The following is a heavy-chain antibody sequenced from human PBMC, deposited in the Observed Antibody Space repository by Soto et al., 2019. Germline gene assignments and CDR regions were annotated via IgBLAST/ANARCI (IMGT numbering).Heavy chain of an antibody. CDR1: GGSISSGGYY. CDR3: ARGITVTTNFDY. D-gene: IGHD4-4*01. Sequence: TLSLTCTVSGGSISSGGYYWSWIRQHPGKGLEWIGYIYYSGSTYYNPSLKSRVTISVDTSKNQFSLKLSSVTAADTAVYYCARGITVTTNFDYWGQGTMVAVSS. J-gene: IGHJ4*02. CDR2: IYYSGST. V-gene: IGHV4-31*03.